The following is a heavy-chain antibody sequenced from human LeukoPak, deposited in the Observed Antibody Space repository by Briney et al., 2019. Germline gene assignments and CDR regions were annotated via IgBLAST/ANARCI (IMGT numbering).Heavy chain of an antibody. CDR2: ISGSSGST. J-gene: IGHJ3*02. CDR1: GFTFSSYA. Sequence: GGSLRLSCAASGFTFSSYAMSWVRQAPGKGLEWVSAISGSSGSTYYADSVKGRFTISRDNSKDTLYLQMNSLRAEDTAVYYCAKDLGYCSGGSCYSGDAFDIWGQGTMVTVSS. CDR3: AKDLGYCSGGSCYSGDAFDI. V-gene: IGHV3-23*01. D-gene: IGHD2-15*01.